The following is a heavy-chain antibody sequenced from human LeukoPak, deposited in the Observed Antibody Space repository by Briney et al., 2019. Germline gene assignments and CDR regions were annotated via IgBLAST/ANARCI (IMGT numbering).Heavy chain of an antibody. CDR3: ARDLATVTNPCYFDY. D-gene: IGHD4-17*01. CDR1: GFTFSSYA. J-gene: IGHJ4*02. V-gene: IGHV3-48*01. Sequence: GGSLRLSCAASGFTFSSYAMSWVRQAPGKGLEWVSYISSSSSTIYYADSVKGRFTISRDNAKNSLYLQMNSLRAEDTAAYYCARDLATVTNPCYFDYWGQGTLVTVSS. CDR2: ISSSSSTI.